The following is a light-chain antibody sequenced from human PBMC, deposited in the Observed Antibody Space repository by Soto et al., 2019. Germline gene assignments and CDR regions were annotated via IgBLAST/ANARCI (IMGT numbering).Light chain of an antibody. CDR1: QSISSW. CDR2: DAS. Sequence: DIQMTQSPSTLSASVGDRVTITCRASQSISSWLAWYQQKPGKAPKLLIYDASSLESGVPSRFSGSGSGTEFTLTISSLQPDDFATYYCQQYNSYPLTFDQGTKVDIK. CDR3: QQYNSYPLT. J-gene: IGKJ1*01. V-gene: IGKV1-5*01.